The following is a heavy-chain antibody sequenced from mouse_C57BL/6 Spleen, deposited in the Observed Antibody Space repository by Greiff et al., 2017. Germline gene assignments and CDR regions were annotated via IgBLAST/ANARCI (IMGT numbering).Heavy chain of an antibody. V-gene: IGHV1-55*01. CDR1: GYTFTSYW. Sequence: VQLQQPGAELVKPGASVKMSCKASGYTFTSYWITWVKQRPGQGLEWIGDIYPGSGSTNYNEKFKSKATLTVDTSSSTAYMQLSSLTSEDSAVYYCAQGDDYQLSYAMDYWGQGTSVTVSS. D-gene: IGHD2-4*01. CDR3: AQGDDYQLSYAMDY. J-gene: IGHJ4*01. CDR2: IYPGSGST.